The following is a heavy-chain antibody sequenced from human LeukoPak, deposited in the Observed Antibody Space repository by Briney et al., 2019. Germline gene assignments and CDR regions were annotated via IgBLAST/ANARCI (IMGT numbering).Heavy chain of an antibody. CDR2: IYYSGST. V-gene: IGHV4-39*01. J-gene: IGHJ4*02. D-gene: IGHD1-14*01. CDR3: ARIPRDHPIRLFDY. CDR1: GGSISSSSYY. Sequence: SETLSLTCTVSGGSISSSSYYWGWIRQPPGQGLEWIGSIYYSGSTYYNPSLKSRVTISVDTSKNQFSLKLSSVTAADTAVYYCARIPRDHPIRLFDYWGQGTLVTVSS.